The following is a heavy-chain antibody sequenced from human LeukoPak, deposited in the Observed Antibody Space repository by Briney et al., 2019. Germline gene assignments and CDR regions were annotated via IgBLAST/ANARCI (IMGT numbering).Heavy chain of an antibody. V-gene: IGHV4-61*02. CDR1: GDSISSGRHY. CDR3: ARQRLRFLEWLSAGFDY. CDR2: IYTSEST. D-gene: IGHD3-3*01. Sequence: PSETRSLTCTVSGDSISSGRHYWSWIRQPAGKGLEWIGRIYTSESTNYNPSLKSRVTISVDTSKNQFSLKLSSVTAADTAVYYCARQRLRFLEWLSAGFDYWGQGTLVTVPS. J-gene: IGHJ4*02.